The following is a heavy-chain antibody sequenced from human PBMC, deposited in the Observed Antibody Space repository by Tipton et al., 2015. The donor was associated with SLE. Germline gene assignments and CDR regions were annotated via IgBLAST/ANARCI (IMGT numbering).Heavy chain of an antibody. Sequence: QLVQSGAEVKKPGASVKVSCKASGYTFTGYYMHWVRQAPGQGLEWMGWINPNSGGTNYAQKFQGWVTMTRDTSISTAYMELTSLRSDDTAVYYCARDPDSMIVVVRDAFDIWGQGTMVTVSS. D-gene: IGHD3-22*01. CDR2: INPNSGGT. J-gene: IGHJ3*02. CDR1: GYTFTGYY. V-gene: IGHV1-2*04. CDR3: ARDPDSMIVVVRDAFDI.